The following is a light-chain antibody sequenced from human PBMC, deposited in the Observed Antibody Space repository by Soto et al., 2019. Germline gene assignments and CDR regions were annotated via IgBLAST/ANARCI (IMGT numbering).Light chain of an antibody. CDR2: DVT. V-gene: IGLV2-14*01. J-gene: IGLJ2*01. CDR1: SSDVGAYDF. CDR3: SSYTTRSTLV. Sequence: QSVLTQPASVSGSPGQSITISCTGTSSDVGAYDFVSWHQHSPGKAPKLVTFDVTHRPPGISDRFSGSKSANTASLTISGLQAADEAFYYCSSYTTRSTLVFGGGTKLTVL.